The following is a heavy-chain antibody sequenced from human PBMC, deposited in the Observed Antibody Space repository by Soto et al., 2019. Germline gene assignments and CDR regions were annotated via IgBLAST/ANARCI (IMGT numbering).Heavy chain of an antibody. CDR2: INHSGST. D-gene: IGHD2-15*01. CDR3: ARKRGPFGGSIYRGDWFDP. Sequence: SETLSLTCAVYGGSFSGYYWSWIRQPPGKGLEWIGEINHSGSTNYNPSLKSRVTISVNTSKNQFSLKLSSVTAADTAVYYCARKRGPFGGSIYRGDWFDPWGQGTLVTVSS. J-gene: IGHJ5*02. V-gene: IGHV4-34*01. CDR1: GGSFSGYY.